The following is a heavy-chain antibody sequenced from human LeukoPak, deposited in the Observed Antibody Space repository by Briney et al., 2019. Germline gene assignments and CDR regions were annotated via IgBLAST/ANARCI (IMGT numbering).Heavy chain of an antibody. CDR3: ARGTNYDSSGYYSDDAFDI. J-gene: IGHJ3*02. CDR2: MNPNSGNT. Sequence: GASVKVSCKASGYTFTSYDINWVRQATGQGLEWMGWMNPNSGNTGYAQKFQGRVTMTRNTSISTAYVELSCLRSEDTAVYYCARGTNYDSSGYYSDDAFDIWGQGTMVTVSS. CDR1: GYTFTSYD. V-gene: IGHV1-8*01. D-gene: IGHD3-22*01.